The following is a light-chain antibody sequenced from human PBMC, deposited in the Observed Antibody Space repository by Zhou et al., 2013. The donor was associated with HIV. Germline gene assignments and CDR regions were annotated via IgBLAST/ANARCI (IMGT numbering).Light chain of an antibody. CDR2: DTF. V-gene: IGKV3-11*01. CDR3: QQYNNWPPT. CDR1: QSVRNY. Sequence: EVVLTQSPVTLSLSPGERATLSCRASQSVRNYLAWYQQKCGQAPRLLIYDTFNRATGIPARFSGSGSGTDFTLTISSLEPEDFAIYYCQQYNNWPPTFGQGTRLEIK. J-gene: IGKJ5*01.